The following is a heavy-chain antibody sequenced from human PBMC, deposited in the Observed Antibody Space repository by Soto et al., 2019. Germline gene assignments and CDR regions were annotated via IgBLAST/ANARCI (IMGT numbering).Heavy chain of an antibody. CDR1: GYTFINFG. D-gene: IGHD6-13*01. J-gene: IGHJ5*02. CDR3: AREPPRATAGLNYFDP. V-gene: IGHV1-18*01. Sequence: QVQLVQSGTEVKKPGASVKVSCKTSGYTFINFGIGWVRQAPGQGLEWMGWISPFNGHTHYAQKFQGRVSLTTDTSTSTAFLELGSLTYDDTAVYYCAREPPRATAGLNYFDPWGQGTLVTVSS. CDR2: ISPFNGHT.